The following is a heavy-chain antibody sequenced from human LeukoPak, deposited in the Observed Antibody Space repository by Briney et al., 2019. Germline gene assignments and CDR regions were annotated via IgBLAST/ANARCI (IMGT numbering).Heavy chain of an antibody. D-gene: IGHD3-10*01. J-gene: IGHJ4*02. V-gene: IGHV1-69*06. CDR2: IIPIFGTA. CDR1: GGTFSSYA. Sequence: ASVKVSCKASGGTFSSYAISWVRQAPGQGLEWMGGIIPIFGTANYAQKFQGRVTITADKSTSTAYMELSSLRSEDTAVYYCARGARAIYGEYYFDYWGQGTLVTVSS. CDR3: ARGARAIYGEYYFDY.